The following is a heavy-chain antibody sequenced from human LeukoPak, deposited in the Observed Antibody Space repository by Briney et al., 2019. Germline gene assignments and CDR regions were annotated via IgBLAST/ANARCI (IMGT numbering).Heavy chain of an antibody. CDR1: GFTFSTSG. CDR2: ITSSSSNI. CDR3: ARGLCGGDCYSGRFFDL. V-gene: IGHV3-48*04. D-gene: IGHD2-21*02. J-gene: IGHJ2*01. Sequence: GGSLRLSCAASGFTFSTSGMTWVRQAPGKGLEWVSYITSSSSNIYYADSVKGRFTISRDNAENSLYLQMNSLRAEDTAVYYCARGLCGGDCYSGRFFDLWGRGTLVTVSS.